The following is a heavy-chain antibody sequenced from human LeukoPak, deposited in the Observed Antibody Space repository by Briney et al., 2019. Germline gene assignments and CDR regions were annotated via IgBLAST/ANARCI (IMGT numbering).Heavy chain of an antibody. J-gene: IGHJ6*03. D-gene: IGHD3-10*01. CDR3: ARSKLGTYGSNYYYYYMDV. V-gene: IGHV5-51*01. CDR1: GYSFTSYW. Sequence: GESLKISCKGSGYSFTSYWIGWVRQMPGKGLEWMGIIYPGDSDTRYSPSFQGQVTISADKSISTAYLQWSSLKASDTAMYYCARSKLGTYGSNYYYYYMDVWGKGTTVTVSS. CDR2: IYPGDSDT.